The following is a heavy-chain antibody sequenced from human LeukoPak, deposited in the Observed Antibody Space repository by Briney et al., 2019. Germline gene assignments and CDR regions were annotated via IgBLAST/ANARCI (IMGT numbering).Heavy chain of an antibody. CDR2: ISSSSSTI. CDR3: DRAGLQLWSANDYCCYGMDV. D-gene: IGHD5-18*01. V-gene: IGHV3-48*01. CDR1: GFTFSSYT. Sequence: GGSLRLSCAASGFTFSSYTMNWVRQAPGKGLEWVSYISSSSSTIYYADSVKGRFTISRDNAKTTLYLHLNRMTAADTAVYDCDRAGLQLWSANDYCCYGMDVWGQGTPVTVSS. J-gene: IGHJ6*02.